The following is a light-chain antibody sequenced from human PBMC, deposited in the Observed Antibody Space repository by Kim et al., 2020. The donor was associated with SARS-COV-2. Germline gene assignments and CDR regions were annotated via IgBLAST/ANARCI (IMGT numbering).Light chain of an antibody. V-gene: IGKV3-15*01. J-gene: IGKJ5*01. Sequence: VSPGERATLSCRASQSISSNLAWYQQKPGQTPRLLIYGASTRATGIPARFSGSGSGTEFTLTISSLQSEDFAVYYCQQYNNWPITFGQGTRLEIK. CDR2: GAS. CDR3: QQYNNWPIT. CDR1: QSISSN.